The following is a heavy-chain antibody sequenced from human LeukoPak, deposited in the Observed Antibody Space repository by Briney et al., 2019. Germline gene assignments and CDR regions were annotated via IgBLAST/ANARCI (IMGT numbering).Heavy chain of an antibody. V-gene: IGHV4-34*01. CDR1: GGSFSGYY. D-gene: IGHD3-9*01. J-gene: IGHJ6*03. CDR2: INHSGST. CDR3: ARDALYYDILTGRSHYMDV. Sequence: SETLSLTCAVYGGSFSGYYWSWIRQPPGKGLEWIGEINHSGSTNYNPSLKSRVTISVDTSKNQFSLKLSSVTAADTAVYYCARDALYYDILTGRSHYMDVWGKGTTVTVSS.